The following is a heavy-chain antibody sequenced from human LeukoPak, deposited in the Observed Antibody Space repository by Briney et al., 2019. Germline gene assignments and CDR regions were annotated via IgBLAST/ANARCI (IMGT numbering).Heavy chain of an antibody. D-gene: IGHD2/OR15-2a*01. J-gene: IGHJ5*02. CDR1: GGSISSGDYY. CDR3: ARVGRLSPFPIWFDP. Sequence: SETLSLTCTVSGGSISSGDYYWSWIRQPPGKGLEWIGYIYYSGNTYYNPSLKSRVTISVDTSKNQFSLKLSSVTAADTAVYYCARVGRLSPFPIWFDPWGQGTLVTVSS. CDR2: IYYSGNT. V-gene: IGHV4-30-4*01.